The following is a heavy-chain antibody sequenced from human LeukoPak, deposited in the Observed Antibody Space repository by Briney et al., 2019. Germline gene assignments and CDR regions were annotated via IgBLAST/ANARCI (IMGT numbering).Heavy chain of an antibody. J-gene: IGHJ4*02. CDR1: GFRFTTYY. CDR2: INIDGSVI. Sequence: ASVKVSFNASGFRFTTYYMHWVRQPHAQGLEWVGMINIDGSVISYAEKFQGRLTMTRNTSTGTVYMDLRSVRSDHTAIYYCAREQPTAMPFDYWGQGTLVTVSS. CDR3: AREQPTAMPFDY. D-gene: IGHD2-2*01. V-gene: IGHV1-46*01.